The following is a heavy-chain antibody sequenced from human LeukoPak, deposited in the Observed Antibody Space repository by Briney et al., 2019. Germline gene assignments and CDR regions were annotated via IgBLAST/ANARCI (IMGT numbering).Heavy chain of an antibody. CDR1: GGAFSSYA. CDR2: IIPIFGTA. Sequence: GASVKVSCKASGGAFSSYAISWVRQAPGQGLEWMGGIIPIFGTANYAQKFQGRVTITADESTSTAYMELSSLRSEDTAVYYCASTDYGGNIDYWGQGTPVTVSS. D-gene: IGHD4-23*01. V-gene: IGHV1-69*13. J-gene: IGHJ4*02. CDR3: ASTDYGGNIDY.